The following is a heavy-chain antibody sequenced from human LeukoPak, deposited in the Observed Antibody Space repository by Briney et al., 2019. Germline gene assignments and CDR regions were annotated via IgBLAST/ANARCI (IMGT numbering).Heavy chain of an antibody. CDR1: GFTFSSYW. V-gene: IGHV3-7*01. J-gene: IGHJ4*02. Sequence: GGSLRLSCAASGFTFSSYWMSWVRQAPGKGLEWVANIKKDGSEKYYVDSVKGRFTISRDNAKTSLYLQMNSLRAEDTAVYYCVRDGYKFDYWGQGTLVTVSS. D-gene: IGHD5-24*01. CDR2: IKKDGSEK. CDR3: VRDGYKFDY.